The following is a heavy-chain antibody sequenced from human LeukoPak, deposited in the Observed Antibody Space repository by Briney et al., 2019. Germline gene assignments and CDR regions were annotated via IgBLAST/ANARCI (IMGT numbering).Heavy chain of an antibody. V-gene: IGHV1-2*02. D-gene: IGHD3-16*01. CDR3: ARVPYDKGAFDI. CDR2: INPNSGGT. CDR1: GYTFTGYY. J-gene: IGHJ3*02. Sequence: ASVKVSCKASGYTFTGYYMHWVRQAPGQGLEWMGWINPNSGGTNYAQKFQGRVTMTRDTSINTAYMELSRLRSDDTAVYYCARVPYDKGAFDIWGQGTMVTVSS.